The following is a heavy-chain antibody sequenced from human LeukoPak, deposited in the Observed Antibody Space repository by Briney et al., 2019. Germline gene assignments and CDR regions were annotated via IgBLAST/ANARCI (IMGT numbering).Heavy chain of an antibody. V-gene: IGHV3-15*01. CDR1: GFTFSSAW. CDR2: IKSKTDGGTT. Sequence: PGGSLRLSCAASGFTFSSAWMSWVRQAPGKGLEWVGRIKSKTDGGTTDYAAPVKGRFTISRDDSKNTLYLQMNSLKTEDTAVYHCTTGGRDYVWGSYRYRADYWGQGTLVTVSS. D-gene: IGHD3-16*02. CDR3: TTGGRDYVWGSYRYRADY. J-gene: IGHJ4*02.